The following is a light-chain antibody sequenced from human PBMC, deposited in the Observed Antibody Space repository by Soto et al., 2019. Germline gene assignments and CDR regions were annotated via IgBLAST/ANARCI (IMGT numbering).Light chain of an antibody. CDR3: LQHNSFPLT. CDR2: GAS. V-gene: IGKV1-17*01. CDR1: QDIRSD. J-gene: IGKJ4*01. Sequence: DIQMTQSPSSLSASVGDRVTITCRASQDIRSDLGWYQQTPAKAPKRLIHGASSLQSGAPSRFSCSGSGTEFTLTISSLQPEEFATYYCLQHNSFPLTFGGGTKVEIK.